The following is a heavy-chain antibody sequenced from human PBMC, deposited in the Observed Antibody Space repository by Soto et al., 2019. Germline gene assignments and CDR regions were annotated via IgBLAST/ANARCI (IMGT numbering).Heavy chain of an antibody. V-gene: IGHV4-4*02. CDR1: GTSISSSYW. CDR2: IYHNGIT. Sequence: QVQLKQSGPGLVRPSGTLSLTCRVSGTSISSSYWWAWVRQSPGKGLEWIGEIYHNGITKYNPSLKSRVSMSIDKSNHQFSLKLTSVTAADTAVYYSATVPPRIVVVLAEFPTWGQGTLVTVSS. CDR3: ATVPPRIVVVLAEFPT. J-gene: IGHJ4*02. D-gene: IGHD2-21*01.